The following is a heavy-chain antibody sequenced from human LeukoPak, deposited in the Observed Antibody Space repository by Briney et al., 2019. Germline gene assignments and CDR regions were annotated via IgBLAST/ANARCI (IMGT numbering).Heavy chain of an antibody. CDR1: GGSISSYY. V-gene: IGHV4-59*01. CDR2: IYYSGST. J-gene: IGHJ4*02. D-gene: IGHD1-20*01. Sequence: SETLSLTCTVSGGSISSYYWSWARQPPGKGLEWIGYIYYSGSTNYNPSLKSRVTISVDTSKNQFSLKLSSVTAADTAVYYCARGDRYNWNDDYFDYWGQGTLVTVSS. CDR3: ARGDRYNWNDDYFDY.